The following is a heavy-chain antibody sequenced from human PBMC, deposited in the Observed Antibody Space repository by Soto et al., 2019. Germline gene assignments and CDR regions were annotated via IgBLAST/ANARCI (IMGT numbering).Heavy chain of an antibody. CDR1: GFTFSSYS. V-gene: IGHV3-21*01. Sequence: EVQLVESGGGLVKPGGSLRLSCAASGFTFSSYSMNWVRQAPGKGLEWVSSISSSSSYIYYADSVKGRFTISRDNAKNSLSLQMNSLRAEYTAVYYCARDIDQLYYYYYYMDVWGKGTTVTVSS. J-gene: IGHJ6*03. CDR2: ISSSSSYI. CDR3: ARDIDQLYYYYYYMDV. D-gene: IGHD6-6*01.